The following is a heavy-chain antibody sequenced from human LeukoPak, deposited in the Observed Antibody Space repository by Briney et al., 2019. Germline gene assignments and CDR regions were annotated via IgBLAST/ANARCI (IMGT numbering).Heavy chain of an antibody. D-gene: IGHD6-19*01. CDR1: GGSISSYY. J-gene: IGHJ4*02. Sequence: SETLSLTCTVSGGSISSYYWSWIRQPPGKGLEWIGYIYYSGSTNYNPSLKSRVTISVDTSKNHFSLKLSSVTAADTAVYYCARVGSGWYGQFDYWGQGTLVTVSS. V-gene: IGHV4-59*12. CDR3: ARVGSGWYGQFDY. CDR2: IYYSGST.